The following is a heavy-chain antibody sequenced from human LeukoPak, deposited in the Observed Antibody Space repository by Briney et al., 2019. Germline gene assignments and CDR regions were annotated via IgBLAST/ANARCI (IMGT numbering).Heavy chain of an antibody. V-gene: IGHV4-30-2*01. D-gene: IGHD3-22*01. J-gene: IGHJ4*02. Sequence: SETLSLTCTVSGGSISSGGYSWSWIRQPPGKGLEWIGYIYHSGSTYYNPSLKSRVTISVDRSKNQFSLKLSSVTAADTAVCYCAASSIDYYDSSGHFDYWGQGTLVTVSS. CDR2: IYHSGST. CDR1: GGSISSGGYS. CDR3: AASSIDYYDSSGHFDY.